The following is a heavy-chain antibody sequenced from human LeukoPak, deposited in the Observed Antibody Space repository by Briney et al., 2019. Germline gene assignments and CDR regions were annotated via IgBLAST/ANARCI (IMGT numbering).Heavy chain of an antibody. D-gene: IGHD3-22*01. CDR2: INPSGGST. CDR3: ARANYYDSTGDAFGI. J-gene: IGHJ3*02. V-gene: IGHV1-46*01. CDR1: GYTFTSYY. Sequence: ASVKVSCKASGYTFTSYYMHWVRQAPGQGLEWMGIINPSGGSTSYAQKLQGRVTMTTDTSTSTAYMELRSLRSDDTAVYYCARANYYDSTGDAFGIWGQGTMVTVSS.